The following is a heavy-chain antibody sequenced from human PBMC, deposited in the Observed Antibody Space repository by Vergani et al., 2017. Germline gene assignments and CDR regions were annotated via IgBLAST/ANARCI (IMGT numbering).Heavy chain of an antibody. CDR3: ARAPSSLLYRAGYFQH. CDR1: GFTFSSYS. D-gene: IGHD2-2*02. CDR2: ISYDGSNK. Sequence: QVQLVESGGGVVQPGRSLRLSCAASGFTFSSYSTHWVRQAPGKGLEWVAVISYDGSNKYYADSVKGRFTISRDNSKNTLYLQMNSLRAEDTAVYYCARAPSSLLYRAGYFQHWGQGTLVTVSS. J-gene: IGHJ1*01. V-gene: IGHV3-30-3*01.